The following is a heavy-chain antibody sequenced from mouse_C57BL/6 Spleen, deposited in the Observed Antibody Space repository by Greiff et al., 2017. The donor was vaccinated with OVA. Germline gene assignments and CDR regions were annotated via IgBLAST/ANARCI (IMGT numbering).Heavy chain of an antibody. CDR2: ISDGGSYT. Sequence: KLMESGGGLVKPGGSLKLSCAASGFTFSSYAMSWVRQTPEKRLEWVATISDGGSYTYYPDNVKGRFTISRDNAKNNLYLQMSHLKSEDTAMYYCARGDYGSPFAYWGQGTLVTVSA. CDR1: GFTFSSYA. J-gene: IGHJ3*01. D-gene: IGHD1-1*01. V-gene: IGHV5-4*03. CDR3: ARGDYGSPFAY.